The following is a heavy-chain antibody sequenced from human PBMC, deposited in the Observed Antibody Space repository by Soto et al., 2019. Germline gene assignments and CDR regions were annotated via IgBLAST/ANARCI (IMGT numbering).Heavy chain of an antibody. V-gene: IGHV4-59*01. CDR2: IYYRGST. CDR3: ARRYGKNAFDI. D-gene: IGHD5-18*01. J-gene: IGHJ3*02. Sequence: QVQLQESGPGLVKPSETLSLTCTVSGGSISSYYWSWIRQPPGKGLEWIGYIYYRGSTNYNPSLKSRVTISVDTSKNQFSLKLSSVTAADTAVYYCARRYGKNAFDIWGQGTMVTVSS. CDR1: GGSISSYY.